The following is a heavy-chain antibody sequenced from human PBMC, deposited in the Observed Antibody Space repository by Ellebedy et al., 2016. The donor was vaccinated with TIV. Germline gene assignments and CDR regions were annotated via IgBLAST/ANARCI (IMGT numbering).Heavy chain of an antibody. CDR1: GSSISDYY. Sequence: GSLRLSCTVSGSSISDYYWTWIRQPPGRGLEWIGFVYDTLGSSNYSPSLKSRVSISVDTSTSQISLRLKSVTAADTAVYYCARHAVVPTPGFEYWGPGALVTVSS. V-gene: IGHV4-59*08. CDR3: ARHAVVPTPGFEY. J-gene: IGHJ4*02. D-gene: IGHD2-15*01. CDR2: VYDTLGSS.